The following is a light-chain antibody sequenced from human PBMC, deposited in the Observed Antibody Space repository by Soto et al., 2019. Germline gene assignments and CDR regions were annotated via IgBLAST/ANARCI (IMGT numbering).Light chain of an antibody. CDR2: GAS. CDR1: QSVGSK. CDR3: LQYSNGPPVT. Sequence: ETVMTQSPATLSVSPGERATLSCRASQSVGSKVAWYQQKRGQAPSLLIYGASTRAAGIPLRFSGSGSGTEFTLTLSSQPSEDFAVYYCLQYSNGPPVTFGGETKVEIK. V-gene: IGKV3-15*01. J-gene: IGKJ4*02.